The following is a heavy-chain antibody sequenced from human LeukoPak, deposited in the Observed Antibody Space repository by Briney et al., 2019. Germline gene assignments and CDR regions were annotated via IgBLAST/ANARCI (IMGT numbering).Heavy chain of an antibody. CDR1: GGTFSSYA. J-gene: IGHJ6*02. CDR2: INPSGGST. D-gene: IGHD3-3*01. Sequence: ASVKVSCKASGGTFSSYAISWVRQAPGQGLEWMGIINPSGGSTSYAQKFQGRVTMTRDTSTSTVYMELSSLRSEDTAVYYCARDGRIRFLEWSTYGMDVWGQGTTVTVSS. V-gene: IGHV1-46*01. CDR3: ARDGRIRFLEWSTYGMDV.